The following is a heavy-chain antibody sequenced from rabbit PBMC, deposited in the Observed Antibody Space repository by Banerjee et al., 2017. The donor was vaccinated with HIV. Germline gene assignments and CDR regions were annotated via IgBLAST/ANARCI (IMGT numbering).Heavy chain of an antibody. CDR3: AREEGGNYGYSGTADTSGHFNL. CDR1: GFDFSSSYW. D-gene: IGHD6-1*01. V-gene: IGHV1S40*01. CDR2: FITRNGDT. Sequence: QSLEESGGDLVKPGASLTLTCKASGFDFSSSYWMCWVRQAPGKGLEWIACFITRNGDTYYASWAKGRFTISKTSSTTVTLQMTSLTAADTATYFCAREEGGNYGYSGTADTSGHFNLWGQGTLVTVS. J-gene: IGHJ4*01.